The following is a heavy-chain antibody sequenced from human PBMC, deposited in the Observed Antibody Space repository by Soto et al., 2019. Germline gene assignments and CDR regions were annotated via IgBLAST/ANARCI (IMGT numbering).Heavy chain of an antibody. CDR3: ARHRERSSSGSDWTAPDY. J-gene: IGHJ4*02. V-gene: IGHV4-39*01. CDR1: GGSIRSSSYY. CDR2: IYYSGST. D-gene: IGHD5-12*01. Sequence: SETLSLTCTASGGSIRSSSYYWGWIRQPPGKGLEWIGSIYYSGSTYYNLSLKSRVTISIDTSKNHFSLKLSSVTAADRAMYYCARHRERSSSGSDWTAPDYWGQGILVTVSS.